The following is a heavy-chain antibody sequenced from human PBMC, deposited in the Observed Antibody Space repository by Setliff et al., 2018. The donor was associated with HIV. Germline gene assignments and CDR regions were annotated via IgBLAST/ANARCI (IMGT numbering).Heavy chain of an antibody. V-gene: IGHV1-2*02. CDR2: ISPYDLSE. CDR3: ARQFSNSFDS. D-gene: IGHD7-27*01. J-gene: IGHJ4*02. CDR1: GYTFIDYF. Sequence: GASVKVSCKASGYTFIDYFIHWVRQAPGQGPEWMGWISPYDLSERTSQRFRGRVTMTTDTSINAAYLDLSGLTSDDTAFYYCARQFSNSFDSWGQGTLVTVSS.